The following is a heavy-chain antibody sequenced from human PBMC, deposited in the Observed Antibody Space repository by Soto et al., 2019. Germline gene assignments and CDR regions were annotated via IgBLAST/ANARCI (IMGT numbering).Heavy chain of an antibody. Sequence: GSLKISCEASGYSFTSYWIGWVRQMPGKGLEWMGIIHPGDSDTKCSPSFQGQVTISVDKSITTAYLQWSSLKASDTAMYYCARTPGPEVAASLEYYYFSGMDVWGQGTTVTVS. J-gene: IGHJ6*02. CDR1: GYSFTSYW. V-gene: IGHV5-51*01. CDR3: ARTPGPEVAASLEYYYFSGMDV. CDR2: IHPGDSDT. D-gene: IGHD2-15*01.